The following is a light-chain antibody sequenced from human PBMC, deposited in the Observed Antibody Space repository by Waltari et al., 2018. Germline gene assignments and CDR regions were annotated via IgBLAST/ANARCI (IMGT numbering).Light chain of an antibody. V-gene: IGKV3-11*01. CDR1: QSVGSE. Sequence: EIVLTQSPATLSLAPGESVTLSCGASQSVGSELAWYQHKPGQAPRLVIYDASNRATGIPARFSGSGSETDFSLTISGLEPEDFAVYYCLQRYSWPITLGQGTRLEIK. CDR2: DAS. J-gene: IGKJ5*01. CDR3: LQRYSWPIT.